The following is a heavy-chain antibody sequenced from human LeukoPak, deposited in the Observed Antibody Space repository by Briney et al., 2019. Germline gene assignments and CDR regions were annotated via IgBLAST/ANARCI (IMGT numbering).Heavy chain of an antibody. Sequence: SETLSLTCTVSGGSISSYYWSWIRQPPGKGLEWIGYIYYSGSTNYSPSLKSRVTISVDTSKNQFSLKLSSVTAADTAVYYCAREGELLRTFDYWGQGTLVTVSS. J-gene: IGHJ4*02. D-gene: IGHD1-26*01. CDR2: IYYSGST. CDR1: GGSISSYY. CDR3: AREGELLRTFDY. V-gene: IGHV4-59*12.